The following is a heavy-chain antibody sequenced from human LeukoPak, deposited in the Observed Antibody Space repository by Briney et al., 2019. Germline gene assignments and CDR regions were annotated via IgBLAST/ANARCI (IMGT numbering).Heavy chain of an antibody. J-gene: IGHJ3*02. CDR1: GYTFTSYD. V-gene: IGHV1-8*01. Sequence: ASVKVSCKASGYTFTSYDINWVRQATGQGLEWMGWMNPNSGNTGYAQKFQGRVTMTRNTSISTAYMELSSLRFEDTAVYYCARTPTRNYDFWSGDAFDIWGQGTMVTVSS. D-gene: IGHD3-3*01. CDR3: ARTPTRNYDFWSGDAFDI. CDR2: MNPNSGNT.